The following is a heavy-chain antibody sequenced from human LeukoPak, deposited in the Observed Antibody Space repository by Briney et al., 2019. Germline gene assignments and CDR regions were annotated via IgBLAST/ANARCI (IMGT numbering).Heavy chain of an antibody. D-gene: IGHD6-13*01. CDR2: IIPIFGTA. V-gene: IGHV1-69*13. Sequence: GASVKVSCKASGGTFSSYAISWVRQAPGQGLEWMGGIIPIFGTANYAQKFQGRVMITADESTSTAYMELSSLRSEDTAVYYCARESSSWYGLDYWGQGTLVTVSS. J-gene: IGHJ4*02. CDR1: GGTFSSYA. CDR3: ARESSSWYGLDY.